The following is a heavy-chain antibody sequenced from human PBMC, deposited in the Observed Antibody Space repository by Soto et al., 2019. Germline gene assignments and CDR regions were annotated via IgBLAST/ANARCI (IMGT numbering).Heavy chain of an antibody. CDR2: ISSTTNYI. Sequence: AGGSLRLSCAASGFTFTRYSMNWVRQAPGKGLEWVSSISSTTNYIYYGDSMKGRFTISRDNAKNSLYLEMDSLRAEDTAVYYCARESEDLTSNFDYWGQGTLVTVSS. J-gene: IGHJ4*02. CDR3: ARESEDLTSNFDY. CDR1: GFTFTRYS. V-gene: IGHV3-21*06.